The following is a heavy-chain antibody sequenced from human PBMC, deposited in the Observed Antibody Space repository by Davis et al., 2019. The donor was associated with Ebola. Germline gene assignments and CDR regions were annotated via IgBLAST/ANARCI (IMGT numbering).Heavy chain of an antibody. V-gene: IGHV3-7*03. D-gene: IGHD2-2*01. CDR2: IKQDGSEK. CDR1: GFTFSSYW. J-gene: IGHJ3*02. CDR3: ARGGLWGRYCSSTSCYGPSLDAFDI. Sequence: PGGSLRLSCAASGFTFSSYWMSWVRQAPGKGLEWAANIKQDGSEKYYVDSVKGRFTISRDNAKNSLYLQMNSLRAEDTAVYYCARGGLWGRYCSSTSCYGPSLDAFDIWGQGTMVTVSS.